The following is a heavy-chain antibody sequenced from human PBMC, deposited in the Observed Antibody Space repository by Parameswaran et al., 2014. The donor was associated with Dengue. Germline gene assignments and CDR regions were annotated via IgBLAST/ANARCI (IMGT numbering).Heavy chain of an antibody. D-gene: IGHD3-10*01. CDR2: IIPIFGTA. CDR3: ARSGVRGGFFYFDY. Sequence: WVRQAPGQGLEWMGGIIPIFGTANYAQKFQGRVTITADESTSTAYMELSSLRSEDTAVYYCARSGVRGGFFYFDYWGQGTLVTVSS. J-gene: IGHJ4*02. V-gene: IGHV1-69*01.